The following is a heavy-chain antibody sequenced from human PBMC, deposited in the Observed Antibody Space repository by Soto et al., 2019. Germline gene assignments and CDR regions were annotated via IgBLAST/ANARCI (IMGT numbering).Heavy chain of an antibody. Sequence: GASVKVSCKASGGTFSSYAISWVRQAPGQGLEWMGGIIPIFGTANYAQKFQGRVTITADESTSTAYMELSSLRSEDTAVYYCASKGGSSSYYYYGMDVWGQGTTVTVS. D-gene: IGHD6-6*01. CDR2: IIPIFGTA. V-gene: IGHV1-69*13. CDR3: ASKGGSSSYYYYGMDV. CDR1: GGTFSSYA. J-gene: IGHJ6*02.